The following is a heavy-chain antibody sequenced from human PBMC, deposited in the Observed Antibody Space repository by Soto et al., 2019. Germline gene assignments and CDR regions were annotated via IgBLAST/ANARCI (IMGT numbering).Heavy chain of an antibody. CDR2: ISYDGSNK. Sequence: GGSLRLSCAASGFTFSSYAMHWVRQAPGKGLEWVAVISYDGSNKYYADSVKGRFTISRDNSKNTLYLQMNSLRAEDTAVYYCARERNFAFDIWGQGTMVTVSS. CDR3: ARERNFAFDI. V-gene: IGHV3-30-3*01. CDR1: GFTFSSYA. J-gene: IGHJ3*02.